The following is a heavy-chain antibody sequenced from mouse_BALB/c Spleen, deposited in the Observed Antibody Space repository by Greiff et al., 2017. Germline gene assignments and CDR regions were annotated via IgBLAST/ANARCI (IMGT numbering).Heavy chain of an antibody. Sequence: VQLQQPGAELVKPGASVKLSCKASGYTFTSYYMYWVKQRPGQGLEWIGGINPSNGGTNFNEKFKSKATLTVDKSSSTAYMQLSSLTSEDSAVYYCTAYDYGSFAYWGQGTLVTVSA. CDR3: TAYDYGSFAY. CDR2: INPSNGGT. V-gene: IGHV1S16*01. J-gene: IGHJ3*01. CDR1: GYTFTSYY. D-gene: IGHD2-4*01.